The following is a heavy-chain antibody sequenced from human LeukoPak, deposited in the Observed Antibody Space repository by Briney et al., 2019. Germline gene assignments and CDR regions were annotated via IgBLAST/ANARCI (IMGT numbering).Heavy chain of an antibody. V-gene: IGHV3-21*01. Sequence: GGSLRLSCAASGFTFSSYSMNWVRQAPGKGLEWVSSISSSSSYIYYPDSVKGRFTISRDNAKNSLYLQMNSLRAEDTAVYYCAGEKEAARYYYYYYGMDVWGQGTTVTVSS. J-gene: IGHJ6*02. D-gene: IGHD6-6*01. CDR1: GFTFSSYS. CDR2: ISSSSSYI. CDR3: AGEKEAARYYYYYYGMDV.